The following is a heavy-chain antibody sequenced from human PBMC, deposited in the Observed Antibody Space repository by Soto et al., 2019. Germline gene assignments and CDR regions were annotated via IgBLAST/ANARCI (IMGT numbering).Heavy chain of an antibody. J-gene: IGHJ4*02. D-gene: IGHD6-19*01. Sequence: GGSLRLSCAASGFTFSSYGMHWVRQAPGKGLEWVAVISYDGSSKYYADSVKGRFTISRDNSKNTLYLQMNSLRAEDTAIYHCAKGAVAVAGILYFDYWGQGTLVTVSS. CDR3: AKGAVAVAGILYFDY. V-gene: IGHV3-30*18. CDR2: ISYDGSSK. CDR1: GFTFSSYG.